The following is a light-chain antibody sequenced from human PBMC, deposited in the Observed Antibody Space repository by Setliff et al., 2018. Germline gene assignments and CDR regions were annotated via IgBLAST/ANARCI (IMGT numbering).Light chain of an antibody. Sequence: QSALTQPPSASGSPGQSVTISCTGTSGDVFGYNYVSWYQQYPGKAPKLMIYDVNNRPSGVSNRFSGSKSGSTASLTISGLQPEDEADYYCSSNTNSDTLFVFGGGTKGTVL. CDR1: SGDVFGYNY. V-gene: IGLV2-14*01. CDR3: SSNTNSDTLFV. J-gene: IGLJ2*01. CDR2: DVN.